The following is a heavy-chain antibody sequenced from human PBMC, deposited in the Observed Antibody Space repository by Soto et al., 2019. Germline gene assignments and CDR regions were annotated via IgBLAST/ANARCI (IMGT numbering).Heavy chain of an antibody. Sequence: ASVKVSCKASGYTFTSYGISWVRQAPGLGLEWMGWISAYNGNTNYAQKLQGRVTMTTDTSTSTAYMELRSLRSDDTAVYYCARERAARAHPLDHDAFDIWGQGTMVTVSS. V-gene: IGHV1-18*01. CDR3: ARERAARAHPLDHDAFDI. D-gene: IGHD6-6*01. CDR2: ISAYNGNT. J-gene: IGHJ3*02. CDR1: GYTFTSYG.